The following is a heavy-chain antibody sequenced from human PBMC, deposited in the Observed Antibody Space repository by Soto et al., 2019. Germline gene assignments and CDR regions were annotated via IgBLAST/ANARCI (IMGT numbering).Heavy chain of an antibody. V-gene: IGHV4-30-2*01. Sequence: SETLSLTCAVSGGSISSGGYSWSWIRQPPGKGLEWIGYIYHSGSTYYNPSLKSRVTISVDRSKNQFSLKLSSVTAADTAVYYCARGSSGWEAPLDYWGQGILVTVSS. D-gene: IGHD6-19*01. CDR1: GGSISSGGYS. J-gene: IGHJ4*02. CDR2: IYHSGST. CDR3: ARGSSGWEAPLDY.